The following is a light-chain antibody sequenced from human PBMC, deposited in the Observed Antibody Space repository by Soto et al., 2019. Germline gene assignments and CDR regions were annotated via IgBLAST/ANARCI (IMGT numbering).Light chain of an antibody. CDR1: QRVGIN. Sequence: EIVFPPSPPPLSFSPLAPASLSCRASQRVGINLAWYQQKPGQAPRLLIYGASTRAGGIPDRFSGSGSGTEFTLTISSLQSEDFAFFYCQQYNGWPRTFGQGTKVDIK. CDR3: QQYNGWPRT. CDR2: GAS. V-gene: IGKV3-15*01. J-gene: IGKJ1*01.